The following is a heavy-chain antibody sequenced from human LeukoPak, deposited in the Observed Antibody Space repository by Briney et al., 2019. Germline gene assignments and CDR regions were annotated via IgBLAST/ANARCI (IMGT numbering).Heavy chain of an antibody. V-gene: IGHV3-53*01. J-gene: IGHJ4*02. D-gene: IGHD3-22*01. CDR3: AIYDSSGYYNY. CDR2: IYSGGRT. CDR1: GFTFSNAW. Sequence: PGGSLRLSCAASGFTFSNAWMSWVRQAPGKGLEWVSVIYSGGRTFYADSVKGRFTISRDNSKNTLYLQMNSLRAEDTAVYYCAIYDSSGYYNYWGQGTLVTVSS.